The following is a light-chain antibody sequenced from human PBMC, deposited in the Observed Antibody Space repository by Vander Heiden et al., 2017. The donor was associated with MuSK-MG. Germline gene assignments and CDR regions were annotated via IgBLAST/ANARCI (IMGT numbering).Light chain of an antibody. J-gene: IGLJ3*02. CDR2: GNS. CDR3: QSYDSSLSMLV. V-gene: IGLV1-40*01. CDR1: SSNIGAGYD. Sequence: QSVLTQPPSVSGAPGQRVTISCTGSSSNIGAGYDVHWYQQLPGTAPKLLIYGNSNRPSGVPDRFSGSKSGTSASLAITGLQAEDEADYYCQSYDSSLSMLVFGGGTKLTVL.